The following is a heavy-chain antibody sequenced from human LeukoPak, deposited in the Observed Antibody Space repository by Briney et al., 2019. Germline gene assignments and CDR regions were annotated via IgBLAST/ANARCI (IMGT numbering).Heavy chain of an antibody. J-gene: IGHJ4*02. V-gene: IGHV4-39*01. CDR1: GGSINSSSYY. CDR2: IYYSGST. Sequence: SETLSLTCTVSGGSINSSSYYWGWIRQPPGKGLEWIGSIYYSGSTYYNPSLKSRVTISVDTSKNQFSLKLSSVTAADTAVYYCARVGRLYCSGGSCYSRSFDYWGQGTLVTVSS. CDR3: ARVGRLYCSGGSCYSRSFDY. D-gene: IGHD2-15*01.